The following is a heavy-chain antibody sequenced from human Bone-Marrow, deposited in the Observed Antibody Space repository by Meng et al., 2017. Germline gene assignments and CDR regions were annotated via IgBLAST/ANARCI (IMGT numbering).Heavy chain of an antibody. D-gene: IGHD6-19*01. CDR3: ARSSGIAVAEPWDY. CDR1: GGSYSSYD. CDR2: IINSGST. J-gene: IGHJ4*02. Sequence: EQLLQGGAGVLKQSETLSRTCAVYGGSYSSYDWRRSRQPPGKRLEWIGEIINSGSTNYNPSLKGRVTISVDTSKDQFSLKLNSLMGAVTAVYYCARSSGIAVAEPWDYWGQGTLVTVSS. V-gene: IGHV4-34*12.